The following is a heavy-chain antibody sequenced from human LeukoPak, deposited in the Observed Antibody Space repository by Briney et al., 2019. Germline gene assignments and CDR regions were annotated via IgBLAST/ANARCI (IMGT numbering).Heavy chain of an antibody. V-gene: IGHV3-48*01. CDR2: ITRSSSAK. CDR3: ARDKIVGATNFDY. J-gene: IGHJ4*02. D-gene: IGHD1-26*01. CDR1: GFTFSSYS. Sequence: GGSLRLSCVASGFTFSSYSMNWVRQAPGKGLEWVSYITRSSSAKFYADSVKGRFTISRDNAGNLLYLQMNSLRAEDTAVYYCARDKIVGATNFDYWGQGTLVTVSS.